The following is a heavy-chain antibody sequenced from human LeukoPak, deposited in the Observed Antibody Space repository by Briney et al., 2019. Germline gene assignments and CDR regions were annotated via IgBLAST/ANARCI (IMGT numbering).Heavy chain of an antibody. CDR1: GGSFSGYY. Sequence: SETLSLTCAVYGGSFSGYYWSWIRQPPGKGLEWIGEINHSGSTNYNPSLKSRVTISVDTSKNQFSLKLSSVTAADTAVYYCASQIAAAGPDYWAQGTLVTVSS. CDR2: INHSGST. J-gene: IGHJ4*02. CDR3: ASQIAAAGPDY. D-gene: IGHD6-13*01. V-gene: IGHV4-34*01.